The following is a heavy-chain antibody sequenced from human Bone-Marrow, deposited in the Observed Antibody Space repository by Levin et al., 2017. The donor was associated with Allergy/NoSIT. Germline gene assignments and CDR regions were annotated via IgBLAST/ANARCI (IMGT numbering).Heavy chain of an antibody. J-gene: IGHJ4*02. CDR2: IKSKTDGGTT. Sequence: SGGSLRLSCAASGFTFSNAWMSWVRQAPGKGLEWVGRIKSKTDGGTTDYAAPVKGRFTISRDDSKNTLYLQMNSLKTEDTPVYYCTTDHLMSVYYDSSGHVGWRNRIGYWGQGTLVTVSS. V-gene: IGHV3-15*01. CDR1: GFTFSNAW. CDR3: TTDHLMSVYYDSSGHVGWRNRIGY. D-gene: IGHD3-22*01.